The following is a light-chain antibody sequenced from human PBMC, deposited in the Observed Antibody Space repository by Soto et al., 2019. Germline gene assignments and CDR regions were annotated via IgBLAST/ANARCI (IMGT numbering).Light chain of an antibody. CDR1: QSFVHSDGNTY. CDR2: EIS. Sequence: DIVMTQTPLSSPVTLGQPASISCRSSQSFVHSDGNTYLNWLQQRPGQPPRLLIYEISNRFSGVPDRFSGSGAGTDFTLKISRVEAEDVGVYYCMQATQFPLTVGGGTKVEIK. CDR3: MQATQFPLT. J-gene: IGKJ4*01. V-gene: IGKV2-24*01.